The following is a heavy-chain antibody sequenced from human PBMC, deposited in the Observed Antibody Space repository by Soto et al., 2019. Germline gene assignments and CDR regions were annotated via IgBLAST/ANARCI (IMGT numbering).Heavy chain of an antibody. CDR1: GFTFGRYG. D-gene: IGHD6-19*01. V-gene: IGHV3-30*03. CDR3: VIVRIIEQWLALDY. Sequence: QVQLVESGGGVVQPGRSLRLSCAASGFTFGRYGMHWVRQAPGKGLEWVAVISSAGSDKYYGDSVKGRFTISRDNSKTPLYLQLASLRAEDTAVYYCVIVRIIEQWLALDYWGQGTLVTVSS. CDR2: ISSAGSDK. J-gene: IGHJ4*02.